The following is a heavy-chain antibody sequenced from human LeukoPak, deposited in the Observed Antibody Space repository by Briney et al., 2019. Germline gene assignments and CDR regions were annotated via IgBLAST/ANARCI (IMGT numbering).Heavy chain of an antibody. J-gene: IGHJ4*02. CDR3: ARGRAYCGGDCYLQIDY. D-gene: IGHD2-21*02. CDR2: IIPIFGTA. V-gene: IGHV1-69*13. CDR1: GGTFSSYA. Sequence: ASVKVSCKASGGTFSSYAISRVRQAPGQGLEWMGGIIPIFGTANYAQKFQGRVTITADESTSTAYMELSSLRSEDTAVYYCARGRAYCGGDCYLQIDYWGQGTLVTVSS.